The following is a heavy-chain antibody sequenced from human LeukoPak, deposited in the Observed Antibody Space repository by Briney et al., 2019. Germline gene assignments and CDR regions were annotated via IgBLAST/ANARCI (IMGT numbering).Heavy chain of an antibody. CDR1: GYTFIGYY. J-gene: IGHJ6*03. CDR2: INPNSGGT. V-gene: IGHV1-2*02. CDR3: ASDRSDTMIVVVNPYYYMDV. D-gene: IGHD3-22*01. Sequence: GASVKVSCKASGYTFIGYYMHWVRQAPGQGLEWMGWINPNSGGTNYAQKFQGRVTMTRDTSISTAYMELSRLRSDDTAVYYCASDRSDTMIVVVNPYYYMDVWGKGTTVTVSS.